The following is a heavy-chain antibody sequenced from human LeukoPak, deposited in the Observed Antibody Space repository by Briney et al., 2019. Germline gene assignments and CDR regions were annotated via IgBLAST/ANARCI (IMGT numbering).Heavy chain of an antibody. CDR2: VDPTDSDV. CDR3: ARRARYHSSFPLDF. J-gene: IGHJ4*02. Sequence: GESLKISCKGSRFIFNTYWISWVRQMPGKGLEWMGIVDPTDSDVDYSPSFQGHVTISSDTSTSTVYLQWSSLKASDTAVYYCARRARYHSSFPLDFWGQGTQVIVSS. D-gene: IGHD6-13*01. CDR1: RFIFNTYW. V-gene: IGHV5-10-1*01.